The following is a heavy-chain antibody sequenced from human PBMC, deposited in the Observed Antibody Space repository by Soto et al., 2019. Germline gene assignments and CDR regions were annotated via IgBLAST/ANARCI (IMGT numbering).Heavy chain of an antibody. J-gene: IGHJ6*02. D-gene: IGHD1-1*01. CDR2: INPNSGGT. V-gene: IGHV1-2*04. Sequence: ASVKVSCKASGYTFTGYYMHWVRQAPGQGLEWMGWINPNSGGTNYAQKFQGWVTMTRDTSISTAYMELSRLRSDDTAVYYCARAPGLFSAWKYYYYGMDAWGEGSTVT. CDR1: GYTFTGYY. CDR3: ARAPGLFSAWKYYYYGMDA.